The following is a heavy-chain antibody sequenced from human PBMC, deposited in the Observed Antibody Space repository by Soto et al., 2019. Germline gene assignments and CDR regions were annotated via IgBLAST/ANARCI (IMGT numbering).Heavy chain of an antibody. CDR3: AADRSGSSSGRRHYYYYYGMDV. D-gene: IGHD6-6*01. V-gene: IGHV1-58*01. J-gene: IGHJ6*02. Sequence: GASVKVSCKASGFTFTSSAVQWVRQARGQRLEWIGWIVVGSGNTNYAQKFQERVTITRDMSTSTAYMELSSLRSEDTAVYYCAADRSGSSSGRRHYYYYYGMDVWGQGTTVTVSS. CDR1: GFTFTSSA. CDR2: IVVGSGNT.